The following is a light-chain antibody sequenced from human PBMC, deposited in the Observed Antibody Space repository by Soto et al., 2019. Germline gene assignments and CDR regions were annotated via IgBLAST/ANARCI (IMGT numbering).Light chain of an antibody. V-gene: IGLV2-23*01. Sequence: QSALTQPASVSGSPGRSITISCTGTSSDLGGYDLVSWYQQHPGKVPKLIIYEGSKRPSGVSDRFSGSKSAYTASLTISGLQADEEADYYCSSYAGSSTWVFGGGTKLTVL. CDR2: EGS. CDR1: SSDLGGYDL. CDR3: SSYAGSSTWV. J-gene: IGLJ3*02.